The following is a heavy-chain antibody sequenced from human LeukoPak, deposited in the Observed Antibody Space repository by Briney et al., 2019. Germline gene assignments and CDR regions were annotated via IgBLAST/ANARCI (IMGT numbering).Heavy chain of an antibody. CDR1: GYTLTSYG. D-gene: IGHD2-2*01. V-gene: IGHV1-18*01. CDR2: ISAYNDNT. CDR3: ARDPCCCSSTSCLAYFDY. Sequence: ASVKVSCKASGYTLTSYGISWVRQAPGQGLEWMGWISAYNDNTNYAQRFQGRVTMTTDTSTSTAYMELRSLRSDDTAVYYCARDPCCCSSTSCLAYFDYWGQGTLVTVSS. J-gene: IGHJ4*02.